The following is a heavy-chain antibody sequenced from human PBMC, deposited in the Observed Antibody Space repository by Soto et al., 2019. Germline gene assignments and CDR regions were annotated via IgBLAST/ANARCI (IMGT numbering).Heavy chain of an antibody. Sequence: QLQLQESGPGLVKPSETLSLTCTVSGGSTSSSSYFWGWIRQPPGKGLEWIGSIDYSGSTYYNPSLKSRVTISEATSKNQLSLRLNSVTAADTAVYYCARHKKGLRQQLPQAPTIFDYWGQGTLVTVSS. CDR2: IDYSGST. CDR1: GGSTSSSSYF. D-gene: IGHD6-13*01. J-gene: IGHJ4*02. CDR3: ARHKKGLRQQLPQAPTIFDY. V-gene: IGHV4-39*01.